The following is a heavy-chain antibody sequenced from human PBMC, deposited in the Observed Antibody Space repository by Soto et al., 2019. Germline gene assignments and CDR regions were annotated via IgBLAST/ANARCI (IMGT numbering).Heavy chain of an antibody. Sequence: SETLSLTCTVSGGSISNYYWSWLRQPPGKGLEWIAYIYYSGTTNYNPSLESRVTISVDTSKNQFSLKVSSVTAADTAVYYCARVGAVAGRFYFDYWGQGTLVTVSS. V-gene: IGHV4-59*01. CDR1: GGSISNYY. J-gene: IGHJ4*02. CDR3: ARVGAVAGRFYFDY. CDR2: IYYSGTT. D-gene: IGHD6-19*01.